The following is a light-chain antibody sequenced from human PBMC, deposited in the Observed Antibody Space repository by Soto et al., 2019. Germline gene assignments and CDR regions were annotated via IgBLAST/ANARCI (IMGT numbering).Light chain of an antibody. CDR2: GAS. CDR1: QSVGSN. V-gene: IGKV3-15*01. CDR3: QQYYDWPWT. J-gene: IGKJ1*01. Sequence: EKVMTHAPGSLSVSPGEMASLSFRASQSVGSNLAWYQRKPGQAPRLLIYGASTRATGIPSRFSGSESGTEFTLTISSLQSEDFAVYYCQQYYDWPWTFGQGTKVDIK.